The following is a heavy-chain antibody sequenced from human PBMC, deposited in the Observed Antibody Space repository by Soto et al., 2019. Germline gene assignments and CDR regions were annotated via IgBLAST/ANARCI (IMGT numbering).Heavy chain of an antibody. CDR2: INHSGST. D-gene: IGHD2-8*02. V-gene: IGHV4-34*01. CDR3: ARDKITGLFDY. Sequence: SETLSLTCAVYGGSSSGYYWTWIRQPPGTGLEWIGEINHSGSTNYNPSLKSRVTISVDTSKNQFSLKLTSVTAADTAVYYCARDKITGLFDYWGQGTQVTVSS. J-gene: IGHJ4*02. CDR1: GGSSSGYY.